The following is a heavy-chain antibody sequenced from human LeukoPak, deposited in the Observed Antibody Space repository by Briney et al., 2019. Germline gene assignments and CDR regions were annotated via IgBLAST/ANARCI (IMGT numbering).Heavy chain of an antibody. Sequence: SETLSLTCTVSGGSISSYYWSWIRQPAGKGLEWIGRIYTSGSTNYNPSLKSRVTMSVDTSKNQFSLKLSSVTAADTAVYYCARDYPGRIAVGGIFDYWGQGTLVTVSS. J-gene: IGHJ4*02. V-gene: IGHV4-4*07. CDR1: GGSISSYY. D-gene: IGHD6-19*01. CDR2: IYTSGST. CDR3: ARDYPGRIAVGGIFDY.